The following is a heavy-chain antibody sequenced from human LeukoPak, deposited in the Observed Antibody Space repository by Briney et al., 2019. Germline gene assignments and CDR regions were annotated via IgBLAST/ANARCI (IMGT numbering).Heavy chain of an antibody. CDR3: ARLRHDSSGYYWFGP. Sequence: SETLSLTCTVSGDSIRSSSYYWGWIRQPPGKGLEWIASVYYNGNIYYNPSFRSRVTMSVDTSKNQFSLSLTSVTAADTAVYYCARLRHDSSGYYWFGPWGRGTLVTVSS. V-gene: IGHV4-39*01. CDR1: GDSIRSSSYY. CDR2: VYYNGNI. J-gene: IGHJ5*02. D-gene: IGHD3-22*01.